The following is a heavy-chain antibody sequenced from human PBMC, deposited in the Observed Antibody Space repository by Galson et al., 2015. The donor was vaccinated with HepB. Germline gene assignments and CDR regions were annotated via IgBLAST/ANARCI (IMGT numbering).Heavy chain of an antibody. Sequence: LRLSCAASGFTFSSYDMHWVRQATGKGLEWVSAINTVGDTFYPGSVRGRFTISRENAKNSLYLQMNNLRAGDTAVYYCARAQPATGWNYMDVWGKGTTVTISS. CDR2: INTVGDT. D-gene: IGHD6-19*01. CDR3: ARAQPATGWNYMDV. V-gene: IGHV3-13*01. J-gene: IGHJ6*03. CDR1: GFTFSSYD.